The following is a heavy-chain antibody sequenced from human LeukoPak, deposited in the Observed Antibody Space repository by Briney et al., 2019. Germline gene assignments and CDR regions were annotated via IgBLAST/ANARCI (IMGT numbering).Heavy chain of an antibody. CDR2: IIPILGIA. CDR1: GGTFSSYA. D-gene: IGHD4-17*01. V-gene: IGHV1-69*04. CDR3: ARERRVTTDWFDP. J-gene: IGHJ5*02. Sequence: SVKVSCKASGGTFSSYAISWVRQAPGQGLEWMGRIIPILGIANYAQKFQGRVTITADKSTSTAYMELSRLRSDDTAVYYCARERRVTTDWFDPWGQGTLVTVSP.